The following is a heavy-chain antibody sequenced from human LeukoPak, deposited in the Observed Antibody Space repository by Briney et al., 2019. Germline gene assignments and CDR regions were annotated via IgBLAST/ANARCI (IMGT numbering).Heavy chain of an antibody. D-gene: IGHD3-9*01. CDR1: GGTFSSYA. V-gene: IGHV1-69*05. CDR2: IIPIFGTA. CDR3: ARLYYDILTGHADGYFDL. Sequence: SVKVSCKASGGTFSSYAISWVRQAPGQGLEWMGGIIPIFGTANYAQKFQGRVTMTRDTSISTAYMELSRLRSDDTAVYYCARLYYDILTGHADGYFDLWGRGTLVTVSS. J-gene: IGHJ2*01.